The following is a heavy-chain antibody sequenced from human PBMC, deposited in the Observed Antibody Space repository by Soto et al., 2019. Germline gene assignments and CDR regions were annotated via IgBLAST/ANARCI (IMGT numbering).Heavy chain of an antibody. Sequence: SETPSLTCTVSGGSISSYYWSWIRQPPGKGLEWIGYIYYSGSTNYNPSLKSRVTISVDTSKNQFSLKLSSVTAADTAVYYCARQFYGDYEDYYYYMDVWGKGTTVTVSS. CDR2: IYYSGST. D-gene: IGHD4-17*01. CDR3: ARQFYGDYEDYYYYMDV. CDR1: GGSISSYY. J-gene: IGHJ6*03. V-gene: IGHV4-59*08.